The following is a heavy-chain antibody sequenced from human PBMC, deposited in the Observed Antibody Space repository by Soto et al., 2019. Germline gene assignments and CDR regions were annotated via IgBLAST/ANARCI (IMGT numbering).Heavy chain of an antibody. V-gene: IGHV3-33*01. CDR3: ARDGPWNDYGDYFDY. J-gene: IGHJ4*02. CDR1: GFTFSSYG. CDR2: IWYDGSNK. D-gene: IGHD4-17*01. Sequence: QVQLAESGGGVVQPGRSLRLSCAASGFTFSSYGMHWVRQAPGKGLEWVAVIWYDGSNKYYADSVKGRFTISRDNSKNTLYLQMNSLRAEDTAVYYCARDGPWNDYGDYFDYWGPGTLVTVSS.